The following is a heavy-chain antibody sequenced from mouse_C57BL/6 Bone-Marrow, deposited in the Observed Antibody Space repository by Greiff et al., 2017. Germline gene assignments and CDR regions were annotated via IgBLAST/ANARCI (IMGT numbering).Heavy chain of an antibody. CDR2: IYPRSGNT. J-gene: IGHJ4*01. Sequence: VQLQQSGAELARPGASVKLSCKASGYTFTSYGISWVKQRTGQGLEWIGEIYPRSGNTYYNEKFKGKDTLTADKSSSTAYMELRSLTSEDSAVYFCAREWYYYGSSPYYYAMDYWGQGTSVTVSS. V-gene: IGHV1-81*01. D-gene: IGHD1-1*01. CDR1: GYTFTSYG. CDR3: AREWYYYGSSPYYYAMDY.